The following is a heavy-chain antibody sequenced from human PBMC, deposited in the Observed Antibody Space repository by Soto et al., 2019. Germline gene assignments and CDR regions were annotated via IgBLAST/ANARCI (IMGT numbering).Heavy chain of an antibody. Sequence: ASVKVSCKASGYTFTSYDINWVRQATGQGLEWMGWMNPNSGNTGYAQKFQGRVTMTRNTSISTAYMELSSLRSEDTAVYYCARADFWSGSQLKNYYYYYMDVWGKGTTVTVSS. CDR2: MNPNSGNT. V-gene: IGHV1-8*01. CDR3: ARADFWSGSQLKNYYYYYMDV. CDR1: GYTFTSYD. J-gene: IGHJ6*03. D-gene: IGHD3-3*01.